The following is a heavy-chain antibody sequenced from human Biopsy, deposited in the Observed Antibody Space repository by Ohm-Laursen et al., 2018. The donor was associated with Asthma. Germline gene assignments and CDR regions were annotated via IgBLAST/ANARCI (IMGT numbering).Heavy chain of an antibody. V-gene: IGHV4-34*01. Sequence: PSQTLSLTCDVYPGSFSGFFWTWIRQSPGKGLEWIGETNERGVTNNNPSLKSRVIISIDTYWNRVSLKLTSVTAADTAVYYCARGPELDVWGQGTTVTVSS. CDR1: PGSFSGFF. CDR3: ARGPELDV. CDR2: TNERGVT. J-gene: IGHJ6*02.